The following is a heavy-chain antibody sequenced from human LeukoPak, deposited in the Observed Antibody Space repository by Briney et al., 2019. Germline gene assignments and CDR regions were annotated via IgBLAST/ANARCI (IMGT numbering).Heavy chain of an antibody. Sequence: PGGSLRLSCAASGFTFSSYWMHWVRQAPGKGLVWVSRINSDGSSTSYADSVKGRFTISRDNAKNTLYLQMNSLRAEDTAVYYCARDGSDWGLIDRGHLLDYWGQGTLVTVSS. D-gene: IGHD7-27*01. J-gene: IGHJ4*02. V-gene: IGHV3-74*01. CDR3: ARDGSDWGLIDRGHLLDY. CDR2: INSDGSST. CDR1: GFTFSSYW.